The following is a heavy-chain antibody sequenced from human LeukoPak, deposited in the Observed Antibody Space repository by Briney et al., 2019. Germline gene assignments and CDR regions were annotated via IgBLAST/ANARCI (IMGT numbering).Heavy chain of an antibody. J-gene: IGHJ4*02. CDR3: AKDLDIVATVTGN. CDR1: GFTFTTYA. V-gene: IGHV3-23*01. CDR2: ISGSGGST. Sequence: GGSLRLSCAASGFTFTTYAMSWVRQAPGKGLEWVSAISGSGGSTFYADSVKGRFTISRDNSKNTLYLQMNSLRAEDTAVYYCAKDLDIVATVTGNWGQGTLVTVSS. D-gene: IGHD5-12*01.